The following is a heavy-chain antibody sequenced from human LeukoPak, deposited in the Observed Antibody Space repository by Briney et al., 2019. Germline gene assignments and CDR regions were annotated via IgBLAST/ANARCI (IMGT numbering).Heavy chain of an antibody. V-gene: IGHV3-64*01. CDR1: GFTFSSYA. Sequence: GGSLRLSCAASGFTFSSYAMHWVRQAPGKGLEYVSAISSNGGSTYYANSVKGRFTISRDNSKNTLYLQMNSLRAEDTAVYYCATGPYCSSTSCRDYWGQGTLVTVSS. J-gene: IGHJ4*02. CDR3: ATGPYCSSTSCRDY. CDR2: ISSNGGST. D-gene: IGHD2-2*01.